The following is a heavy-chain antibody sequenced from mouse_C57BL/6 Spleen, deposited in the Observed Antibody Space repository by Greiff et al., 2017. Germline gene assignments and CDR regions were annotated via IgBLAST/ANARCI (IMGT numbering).Heavy chain of an antibody. D-gene: IGHD2-3*01. CDR1: GYTFTSYW. CDR3: ASPYDGYSAWFAY. J-gene: IGHJ3*01. V-gene: IGHV1-55*01. Sequence: VQLQQPGAELVKPGASVKMSCKASGYTFTSYWITWVKQRPGQGLEWIGDIYPGSGSTNYNEKFKSKATLAVDTSSSTAYLQLSSLTSEDSAVYYCASPYDGYSAWFAYWGQGTLVTGSA. CDR2: IYPGSGST.